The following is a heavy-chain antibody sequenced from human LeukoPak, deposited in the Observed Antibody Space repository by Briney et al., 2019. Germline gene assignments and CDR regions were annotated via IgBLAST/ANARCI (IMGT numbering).Heavy chain of an antibody. CDR2: IKEDGTEK. CDR3: ARDRGYDTFDY. Sequence: GGSLRLSCEASGFTFRSYWMSWVRQAPGKGPEWVANIKEDGTEKYYVDSVKGRFTISRDNAKNSVYLQMNSLRAEDTAVYYCARDRGYDTFDYWGQGTLVTVSS. CDR1: GFTFRSYW. D-gene: IGHD5-12*01. J-gene: IGHJ4*02. V-gene: IGHV3-7*01.